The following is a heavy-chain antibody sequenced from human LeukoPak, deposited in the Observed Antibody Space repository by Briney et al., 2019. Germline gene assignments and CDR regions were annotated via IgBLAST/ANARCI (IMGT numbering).Heavy chain of an antibody. CDR2: ISYSGST. Sequence: SETLSLTRTVAGGSISSYYWSWIRRPAGKGLEWIGYISYSGSTNYDPSLKSRVTISVDTTKNQFSLKLSSVTAADTAVYYCVIERTSGYSYYIDYWGHGTLVTVSS. CDR3: VIERTSGYSYYIDY. J-gene: IGHJ4*01. D-gene: IGHD3-22*01. V-gene: IGHV4-59*01. CDR1: GGSISSYY.